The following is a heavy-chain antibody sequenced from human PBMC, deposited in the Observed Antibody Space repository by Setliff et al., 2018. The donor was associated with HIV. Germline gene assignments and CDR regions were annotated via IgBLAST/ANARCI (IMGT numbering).Heavy chain of an antibody. V-gene: IGHV4-30-4*08. J-gene: IGHJ6*02. CDR1: GGSISSADYY. D-gene: IGHD2-21*02. Sequence: PSETLSLTCTVSGGSISSADYYWSWIRQPPGKGLEWIGYIYYSGNTYFNPALKSRITMSVDTSKNQVSLKLNSMTAADTAVYYCARAMRGVVVTNMYYYYGMDVWGQGTTVTVSS. CDR3: ARAMRGVVVTNMYYYYGMDV. CDR2: IYYSGNT.